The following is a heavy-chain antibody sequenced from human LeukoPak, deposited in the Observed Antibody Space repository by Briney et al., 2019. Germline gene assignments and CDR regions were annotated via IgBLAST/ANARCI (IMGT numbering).Heavy chain of an antibody. V-gene: IGHV1-69*13. CDR1: GGTFSSYA. CDR3: ARAFEGATLLLPADD. Sequence: GASVKVSCKASGGTFSSYAISWVRQAPGQGLEWMGGIIPIFGTANYAQKFQGRVTITADESTSTAYMELSSLRSEDTAVYYCARAFEGATLLLPADDWGQGTLVTVSS. D-gene: IGHD1-26*01. J-gene: IGHJ4*02. CDR2: IIPIFGTA.